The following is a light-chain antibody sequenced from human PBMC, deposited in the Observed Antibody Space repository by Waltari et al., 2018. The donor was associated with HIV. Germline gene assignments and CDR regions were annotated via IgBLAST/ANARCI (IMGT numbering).Light chain of an antibody. CDR2: DAS. V-gene: IGKV3D-20*01. J-gene: IGKJ2*01. CDR3: HQFGSATSYT. Sequence: EIVLTQSPATLSLSPGDRATLPCGASQSVSNTYLAWYQQKPGLAPRLLIYDASTRATGIPDRCSGSGSGTDFTLTISRREPEDVAGYYCHQFGSATSYTFGQGTKLEIK. CDR1: QSVSNTY.